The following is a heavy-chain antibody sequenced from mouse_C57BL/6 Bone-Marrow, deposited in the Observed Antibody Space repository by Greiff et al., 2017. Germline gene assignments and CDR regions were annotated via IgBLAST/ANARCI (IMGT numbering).Heavy chain of an antibody. CDR3: ARCGRLRWDFDYAMDY. J-gene: IGHJ4*01. D-gene: IGHD3-2*02. Sequence: QVQLQQPGAELVKPGASVKLSCTASGYTFTSYWMHWVKQRPGRGLEWIGRIDPNSGGTKYNEKFKSKATLTVDKHSSTADMHLSSRTSEDAAVYVCARCGRLRWDFDYAMDYWGQGTSVTGSA. CDR2: IDPNSGGT. CDR1: GYTFTSYW. V-gene: IGHV1-72*01.